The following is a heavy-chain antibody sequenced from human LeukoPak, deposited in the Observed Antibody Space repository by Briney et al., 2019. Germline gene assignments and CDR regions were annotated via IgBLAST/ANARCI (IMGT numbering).Heavy chain of an antibody. Sequence: GGSLRLSCAASGFTFNNYAMSWVRQAPGKGLEWVLTITGSGGSTYSADSVKGRLTISRDNSKNTLYLQMNSLRADDTALYYCARNQDSSWYYYYMDVWGKGTTVTVSS. CDR3: ARNQDSSWYYYYMDV. CDR1: GFTFNNYA. D-gene: IGHD6-13*01. J-gene: IGHJ6*03. V-gene: IGHV3-23*01. CDR2: ITGSGGST.